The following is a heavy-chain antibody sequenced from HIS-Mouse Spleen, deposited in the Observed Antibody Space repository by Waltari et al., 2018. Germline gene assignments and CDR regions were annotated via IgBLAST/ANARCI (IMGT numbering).Heavy chain of an antibody. CDR2: IYYSGRT. CDR1: CCSLSSSSYY. Sequence: QLQLQESGPGLVKPSETLSLTCPVPCCSLSSSSYYLHWIRQPPGKGLEWIGMIYYSGRTYYNPSLKSRVTISVDTSKNQFSLKLSSVTAADTAVYYCAREIPYSSSWYDWYFDLWGRGTLVTVSS. D-gene: IGHD6-13*01. CDR3: AREIPYSSSWYDWYFDL. V-gene: IGHV4-39*07. J-gene: IGHJ2*01.